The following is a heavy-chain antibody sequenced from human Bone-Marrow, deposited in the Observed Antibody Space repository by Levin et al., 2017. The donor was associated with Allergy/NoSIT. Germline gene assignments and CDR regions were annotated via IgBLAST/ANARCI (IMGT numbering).Heavy chain of an antibody. CDR3: VRDRARGYYDSSGYSGDH. Sequence: GESLKISCAASGFTFRHYTMNWVRQAPGKGLEWVSCITSSGDSTYYADSVKGRFTISRDNAKTSLYLQLNRLRDEDTAMNYCVRDRARGYYDSSGYSGDHWGQGTLVTVSS. J-gene: IGHJ4*02. CDR2: ITSSGDST. D-gene: IGHD3-22*01. CDR1: GFTFRHYT. V-gene: IGHV3-48*02.